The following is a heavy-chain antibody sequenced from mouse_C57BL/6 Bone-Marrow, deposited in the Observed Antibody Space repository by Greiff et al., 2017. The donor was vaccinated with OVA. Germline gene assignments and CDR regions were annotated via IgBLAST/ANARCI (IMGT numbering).Heavy chain of an antibody. CDR3: VYGSSSWFAY. D-gene: IGHD1-1*01. Sequence: VQLQQSGAELARPGASVKLSCKASGYTFTSYGISWVKQRTGQGLEWIGEIYPRSGNTYYNEKFKGKATLTADKSSRTAYMELRSLTSEDSAVYFCVYGSSSWFAYWGQGTLVTVSA. V-gene: IGHV1-81*01. CDR2: IYPRSGNT. J-gene: IGHJ3*01. CDR1: GYTFTSYG.